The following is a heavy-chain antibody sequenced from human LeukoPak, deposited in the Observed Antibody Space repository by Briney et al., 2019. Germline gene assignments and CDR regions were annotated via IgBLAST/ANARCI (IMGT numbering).Heavy chain of an antibody. CDR3: ARAIAMVRGVNYFDY. D-gene: IGHD3-10*01. CDR1: GLTFSSSD. J-gene: IGHJ4*02. Sequence: GGSLRLSCAASGLTFSSSDMHWVRQITGKGLEWVSAIGTTGDTYYSGSVKGRFTISRENARNSLYLQMNSLRAGDTAVYYCARAIAMVRGVNYFDYWGQGALVTVSS. V-gene: IGHV3-13*01. CDR2: IGTTGDT.